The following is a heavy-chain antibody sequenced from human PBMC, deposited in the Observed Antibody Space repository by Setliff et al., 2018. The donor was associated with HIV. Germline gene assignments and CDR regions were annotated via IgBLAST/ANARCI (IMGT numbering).Heavy chain of an antibody. CDR2: IYWDDDK. CDR1: GFSLSTSGVG. CDR3: AHRDESWSDYDY. J-gene: IGHJ4*02. D-gene: IGHD6-13*01. Sequence: SGPTLVNPTQTLTLTCTFSGFSLSTSGVGVGWIRQPPGKALEWLALIYWDDDKRYSPSLKSRLTITKVTSKNQVVLTMTNMDPVDTATYYCAHRDESWSDYDYWGQGTLVTVSS. V-gene: IGHV2-5*02.